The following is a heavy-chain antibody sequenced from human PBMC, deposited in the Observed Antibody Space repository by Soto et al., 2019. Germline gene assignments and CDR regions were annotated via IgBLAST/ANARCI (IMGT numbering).Heavy chain of an antibody. CDR3: ARGAEYYYDSRYYFDY. D-gene: IGHD3-22*01. Sequence: SETLSLTCTVSGGSISSYYWSWVRQPPGKGLEWVWYIYYNGSTNYNPSLKSRVTISVDTSKNQFSLKLSSVTAADTAVYYCARGAEYYYDSRYYFDYWGQGTLVTVSS. CDR2: IYYNGST. V-gene: IGHV4-59*01. J-gene: IGHJ4*02. CDR1: GGSISSYY.